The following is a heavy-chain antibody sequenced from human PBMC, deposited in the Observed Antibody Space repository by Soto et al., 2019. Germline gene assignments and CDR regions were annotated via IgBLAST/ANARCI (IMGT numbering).Heavy chain of an antibody. Sequence: SVKVSCKASGFTFTNSAIQWVRQARGQRLEWIGWIVAGSGRTDYAQKFQERLTITRDMSTTTAYMELSSVTAADTAVYYCASRTDNGLDFWGQGTLVTVSS. V-gene: IGHV1-58*02. J-gene: IGHJ4*02. D-gene: IGHD4-17*01. CDR3: ASRTDNGLDF. CDR2: IVAGSGRT. CDR1: GFTFTNSA.